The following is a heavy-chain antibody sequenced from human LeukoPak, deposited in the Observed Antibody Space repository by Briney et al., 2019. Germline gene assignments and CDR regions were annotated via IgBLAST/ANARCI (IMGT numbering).Heavy chain of an antibody. CDR2: IYHSGST. CDR1: GYSISSGYY. Sequence: SETLSLTCTVSGYSISSGYYWGWIRPPPGKGLEWIGSIYHSGSTYYNPSLKSRVTISVDTSKNQFSLKLSSVTAADTAVYYCATQGYSYYMDVWGKGTTVTISS. V-gene: IGHV4-38-2*02. J-gene: IGHJ6*03. CDR3: ATQGYSYYMDV.